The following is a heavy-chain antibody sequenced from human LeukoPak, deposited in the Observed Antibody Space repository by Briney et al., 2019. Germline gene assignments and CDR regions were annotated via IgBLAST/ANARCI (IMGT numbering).Heavy chain of an antibody. D-gene: IGHD4-17*01. J-gene: IGHJ5*02. CDR3: ARVGHDNGDSNWFDP. V-gene: IGHV3-21*01. CDR1: GFTFSSYS. CDR2: INSSSNYI. Sequence: GGSLRLSCAASGFTFSSYSMNWVRQAPGKGLEWVSSINSSSNYIYYADSVKGRFTLSRDNDKNSLYLHINRLRDEDTAVYYCARVGHDNGDSNWFDPWGEGALVTVSS.